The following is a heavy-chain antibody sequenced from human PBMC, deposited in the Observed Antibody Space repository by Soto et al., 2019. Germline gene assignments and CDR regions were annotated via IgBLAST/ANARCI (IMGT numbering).Heavy chain of an antibody. D-gene: IGHD3-10*01. Sequence: PGGSLRLSCAASGFTFSSYGMHWVRQAPGKGLEWVAVIWYDGSNKYYADSVKGRFTISRDNSKNTLYLQMNSLRAEDTAVYYCARDQGPLPLWFGCYYYYGMHVWGQGTTVTVSS. CDR1: GFTFSSYG. V-gene: IGHV3-33*01. J-gene: IGHJ6*02. CDR2: IWYDGSNK. CDR3: ARDQGPLPLWFGCYYYYGMHV.